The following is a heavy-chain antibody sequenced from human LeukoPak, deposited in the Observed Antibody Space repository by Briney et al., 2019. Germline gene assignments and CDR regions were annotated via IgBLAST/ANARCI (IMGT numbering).Heavy chain of an antibody. D-gene: IGHD5-18*01. V-gene: IGHV1-2*02. CDR1: GYTLTAYY. Sequence: ASVKVSCKASGYTLTAYYVHWVRQAPGQGLEWMGWINPSSGGTNYAQKFQGRVTMTRDTSINTAYMELTSLRSDDTAVYYCAREKGGRGYQSTVHFDYWGQGTPVSVSS. J-gene: IGHJ4*02. CDR3: AREKGGRGYQSTVHFDY. CDR2: INPSSGGT.